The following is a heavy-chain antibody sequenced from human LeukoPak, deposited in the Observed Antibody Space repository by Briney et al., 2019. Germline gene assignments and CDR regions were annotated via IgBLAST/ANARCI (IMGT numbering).Heavy chain of an antibody. CDR2: ISGSGGST. J-gene: IGHJ4*02. Sequence: SGGSLRLSCAASGFTFSSYSMNWVRQAPGQGLEWVSAISGSGGSTYYADSVKGRFTISRDNSKNTLYLQMNSLRAEDTAVYYCAKAMTTVTKVFDYWGQGTLVSVSS. CDR3: AKAMTTVTKVFDY. CDR1: GFTFSSYS. D-gene: IGHD4-11*01. V-gene: IGHV3-23*01.